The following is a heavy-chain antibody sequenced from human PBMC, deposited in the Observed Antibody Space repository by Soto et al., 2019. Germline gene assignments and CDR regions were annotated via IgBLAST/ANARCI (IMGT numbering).Heavy chain of an antibody. J-gene: IGHJ6*02. Sequence: EVQLVESGGGLVQPGGSLRLSCAASGFTFRTYWLSWVRQVPGKGLEWVANINLDGSEKNYVDSVKGRFTISRDNARKSLYLRMSSLRAEDTALYYCARDGSTSWYSYDYHGMDVWGQGTTVTVSS. D-gene: IGHD5-18*01. V-gene: IGHV3-7*05. CDR1: GFTFRTYW. CDR3: ARDGSTSWYSYDYHGMDV. CDR2: INLDGSEK.